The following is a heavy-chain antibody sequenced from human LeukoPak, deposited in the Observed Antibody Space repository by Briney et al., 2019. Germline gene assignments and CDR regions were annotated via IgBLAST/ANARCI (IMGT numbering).Heavy chain of an antibody. J-gene: IGHJ6*02. CDR3: ARDMDPTRHYYYGMDV. D-gene: IGHD2-15*01. Sequence: GASVKVSCKASGGTFSSYAISWVRQAPGQGLEWMGRIIPILGIANYAQKFQGRVTITADKSTSTAYMEQSSLRSEDTAVYYCARDMDPTRHYYYGMDVWGQGTTVTVSS. V-gene: IGHV1-69*04. CDR2: IIPILGIA. CDR1: GGTFSSYA.